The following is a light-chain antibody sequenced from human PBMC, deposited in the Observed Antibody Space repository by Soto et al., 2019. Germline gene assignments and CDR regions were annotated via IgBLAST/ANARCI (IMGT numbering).Light chain of an antibody. J-gene: IGKJ5*01. CDR3: QQYNNWPPYT. Sequence: IVMTQSPDSLAVSLGERATINCKSSQSVLYSSNNKNYLAWYQQKPGQPPKLLISWASTRESGVPDRFSGSGSGTDFTLTISSLQAEDVAVYYCQQYNNWPPYTFGQGTRLEIK. CDR2: WAS. V-gene: IGKV4-1*01. CDR1: QSVLYSSNNKNY.